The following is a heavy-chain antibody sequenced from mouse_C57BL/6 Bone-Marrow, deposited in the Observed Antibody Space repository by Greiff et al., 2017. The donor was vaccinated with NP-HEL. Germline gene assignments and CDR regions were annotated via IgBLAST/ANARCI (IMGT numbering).Heavy chain of an antibody. V-gene: IGHV1-64*01. CDR2: IPPNSGST. CDR3: ARDITTVPYFDY. CDR1: GYTFTSYW. J-gene: IGHJ2*01. Sequence: VQLQQPGAELVKPGASVKLSCKASGYTFTSYWMHWVKQRPGQGLEWIGMIPPNSGSTNYNEKFKSKATLTVDKSSSSAYMQLSSLTSEDSAVYYCARDITTVPYFDYWGQGTTLTVSS. D-gene: IGHD1-1*01.